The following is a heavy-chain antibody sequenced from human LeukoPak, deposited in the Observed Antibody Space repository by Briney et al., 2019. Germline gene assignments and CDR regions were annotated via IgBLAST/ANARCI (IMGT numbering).Heavy chain of an antibody. J-gene: IGHJ4*02. Sequence: SETLSLTCTVSGGSVTSGNYYWNWIRQPAGRGLEWIGRIYTNGGASYNPSLKSRVTISIDASKNQFSLKLSSVTAADTAVYYCAREPPGYWGQGILVTVSS. CDR3: AREPPGY. CDR2: IYTNGGA. V-gene: IGHV4-61*02. CDR1: GGSVTSGNYY.